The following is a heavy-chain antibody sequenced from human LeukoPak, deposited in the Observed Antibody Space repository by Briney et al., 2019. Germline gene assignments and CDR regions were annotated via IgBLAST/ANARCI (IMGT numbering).Heavy chain of an antibody. CDR3: AKDRYGSGNNWLDP. J-gene: IGHJ5*02. CDR2: ILHDGSKA. Sequence: GGSLRLSCRASGFSFNSYAMHWVRQAPGKGLEWLAFILHDGSKAYHADSINGRFTISRVNSNNTLFLQMSSLTTEDTGVYYCAKDRYGSGNNWLDPWGQGTLVTVSS. V-gene: IGHV3-30*18. CDR1: GFSFNSYA. D-gene: IGHD3-10*01.